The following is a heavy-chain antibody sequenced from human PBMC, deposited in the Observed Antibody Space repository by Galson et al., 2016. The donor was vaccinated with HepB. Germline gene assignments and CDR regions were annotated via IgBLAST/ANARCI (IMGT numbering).Heavy chain of an antibody. D-gene: IGHD5-18*01. J-gene: IGHJ4*02. Sequence: SLRLSCAASGLTFSSYAMSWVRQAPGKGLEWVSSISSRGGRTYYTDSVKGRFTVSRDNSKKTLYLQMNSLRAEDTAVYYCAKAEEIQLWFDYFDYWGQGTLVTVSS. CDR2: ISSRGGRT. V-gene: IGHV3-23*01. CDR1: GLTFSSYA. CDR3: AKAEEIQLWFDYFDY.